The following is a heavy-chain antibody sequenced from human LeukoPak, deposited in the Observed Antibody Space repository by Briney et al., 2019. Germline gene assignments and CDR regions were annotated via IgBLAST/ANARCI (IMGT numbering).Heavy chain of an antibody. CDR3: ARKVAVVAAAGSYSRWFDP. V-gene: IGHV4-34*01. J-gene: IGHJ5*02. Sequence: SETLSLTCAVYGGSFSGYYWSWIRQPPGKGLEWIGEINHSGSTNYNPSLKSRVTISVDTSKNQFSLKLSSVTAADTAVYYCARKVAVVAAAGSYSRWFDPWGQGTLVTVSS. D-gene: IGHD6-13*01. CDR2: INHSGST. CDR1: GGSFSGYY.